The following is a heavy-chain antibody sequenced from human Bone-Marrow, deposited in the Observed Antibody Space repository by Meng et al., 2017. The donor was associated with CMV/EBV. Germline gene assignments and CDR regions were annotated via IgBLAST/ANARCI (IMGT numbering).Heavy chain of an antibody. V-gene: IGHV1-2*02. CDR2: INPNSGGA. CDR1: GYTFTGYY. J-gene: IGHJ4*02. Sequence: ASVKVSCKASGYTFTGYYMHWVRQAPGQGLEWMGWINPNSGGANYAQKFQGRVTMTRDTSISTVYMELSRLTFDDTAVYYCARDQQTSLDDWGQGTLVTVSS. CDR3: ARDQQTSLDD.